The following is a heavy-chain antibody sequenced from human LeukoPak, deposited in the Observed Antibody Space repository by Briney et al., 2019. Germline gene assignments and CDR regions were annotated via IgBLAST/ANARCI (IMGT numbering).Heavy chain of an antibody. J-gene: IGHJ4*02. CDR1: GFTFSDYS. CDR2: MSASGGST. V-gene: IGHV3-23*01. CDR3: AKRPAVNTPFDY. D-gene: IGHD6-13*01. Sequence: GGSLRLSCAASGFTFSDYSMNWVRQTPRKGLEWVSYMSASGGSTYYADSVKGRFTITRDSSKNTLYLQMNSLRAEDTAIYFCAKRPAVNTPFDYWGQGTLVTVSS.